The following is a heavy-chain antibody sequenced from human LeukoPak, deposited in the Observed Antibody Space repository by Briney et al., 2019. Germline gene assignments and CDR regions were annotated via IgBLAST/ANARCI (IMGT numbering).Heavy chain of an antibody. CDR3: ARFYCSSTSCLEDY. J-gene: IGHJ4*02. CDR1: GFRFKNYA. D-gene: IGHD2-2*01. CDR2: ISASGGGT. V-gene: IGHV3-23*01. Sequence: GGSLRLSCAASGFRFKNYAMAWVRQPPGKGLEWVSTISASGGGTYYADSVMGRFTISRDNSKDTLSLQMNSLRVEDTAVYYCARFYCSSTSCLEDYWGQGTLVTVSS.